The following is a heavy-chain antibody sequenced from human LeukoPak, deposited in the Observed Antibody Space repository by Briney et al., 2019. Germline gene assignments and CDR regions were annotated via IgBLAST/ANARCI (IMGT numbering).Heavy chain of an antibody. V-gene: IGHV3-23*01. CDR3: ARLAEGSSWYGDYYYYYYMDV. Sequence: GGSLRLSCVASGFTFSSYAMSWVRQAPGKGLEWVSGVSDSGGSTYYADSVQGRFTISRDNAKNSLYLQMNSLRAEDTAVYYCARLAEGSSWYGDYYYYYYMDVWGKGTTVTVSS. CDR1: GFTFSSYA. CDR2: VSDSGGST. D-gene: IGHD6-13*01. J-gene: IGHJ6*03.